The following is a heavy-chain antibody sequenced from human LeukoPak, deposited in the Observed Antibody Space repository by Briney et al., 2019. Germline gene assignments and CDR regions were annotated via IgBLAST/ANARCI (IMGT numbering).Heavy chain of an antibody. J-gene: IGHJ4*02. D-gene: IGHD6-6*01. V-gene: IGHV1-18*01. Sequence: AASVKVSCKASGYTFTSYGISWVRQAPGQGLEWMGWISAYNGNTNYAQKLQGRVTMTTDTSTSTAYMELRSLRSDDTAVYYCARVVQPYPGWPDDYWGQGTLVTVSS. CDR2: ISAYNGNT. CDR3: ARVVQPYPGWPDDY. CDR1: GYTFTSYG.